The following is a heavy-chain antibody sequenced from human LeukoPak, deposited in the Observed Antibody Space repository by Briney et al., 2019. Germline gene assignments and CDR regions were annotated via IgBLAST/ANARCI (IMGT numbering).Heavy chain of an antibody. Sequence: ASVKVSCKASGYTFTSYYMHWVRQAPGQGLEWMGIINPSGGSTSYAQKFQGRVTMTRDMSTSTVYMELSSLRSEDTAVYYCARDLGGDYRFDYWGQGTLVTVSS. D-gene: IGHD4-17*01. CDR3: ARDLGGDYRFDY. V-gene: IGHV1-46*01. CDR1: GYTFTSYY. CDR2: INPSGGST. J-gene: IGHJ4*02.